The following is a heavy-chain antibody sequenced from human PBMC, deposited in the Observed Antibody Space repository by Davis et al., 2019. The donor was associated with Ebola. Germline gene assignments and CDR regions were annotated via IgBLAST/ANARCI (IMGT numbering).Heavy chain of an antibody. V-gene: IGHV3-7*01. J-gene: IGHJ4*02. CDR2: INQDGSEN. CDR1: GFTFNIFD. D-gene: IGHD2-15*01. Sequence: GGSLRLSCAASGFTFNIFDMHWVRQAPGKGLEWVANINQDGSENNYVDSVKGRFTISRDNAENSLYLQMNSLRVEDTAVYYCARDAYCSGGSCYVYWGQGILVTVSS. CDR3: ARDAYCSGGSCYVY.